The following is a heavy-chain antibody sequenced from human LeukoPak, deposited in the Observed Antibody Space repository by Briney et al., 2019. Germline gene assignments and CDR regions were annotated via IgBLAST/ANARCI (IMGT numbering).Heavy chain of an antibody. V-gene: IGHV1-18*01. CDR2: TRTFNGNA. D-gene: IGHD5-24*01. Sequence: ASVKVSCKASGYTFISYGISWVRQAPGQGLEWMGWTRTFNGNANYAQKLQGRVTMTTDTSTSTVHMEVRSLRSDDTAVYYCARGKGDGYNYDFDYWGQGTLVTVSS. CDR1: GYTFISYG. J-gene: IGHJ4*02. CDR3: ARGKGDGYNYDFDY.